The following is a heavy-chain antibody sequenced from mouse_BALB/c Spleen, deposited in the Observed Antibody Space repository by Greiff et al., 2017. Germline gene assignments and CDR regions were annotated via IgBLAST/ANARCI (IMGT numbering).Heavy chain of an antibody. V-gene: IGHV14-1*02. D-gene: IGHD2-2*01. CDR1: GFNIKDYY. Sequence: EVKLVESGAELVRPGALVKLSCKASGFNIKDYYMHWVKQRPEQGLEWIGWIDPENGNTIYDPKFQGKASITADTSSNTAYLQLSSLTSEDTAVYYCARGTTVTGAMDYWGQGTSVTVSS. CDR2: IDPENGNT. J-gene: IGHJ4*01. CDR3: ARGTTVTGAMDY.